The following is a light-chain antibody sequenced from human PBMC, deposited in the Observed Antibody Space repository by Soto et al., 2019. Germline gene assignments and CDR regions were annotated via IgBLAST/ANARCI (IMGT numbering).Light chain of an antibody. CDR3: QQYNTSPWT. CDR1: QIVVRW. CDR2: DAS. Sequence: DPQLTQSPSTLAASVGDSVTINCRASQIVVRWLAWYQQKPGKAPKLLIYDASTLESGVPSRFRGNGSQTEFTLTISSLQPDDFATYYCQQYNTSPWTFGQGTKVEIK. J-gene: IGKJ1*01. V-gene: IGKV1-5*01.